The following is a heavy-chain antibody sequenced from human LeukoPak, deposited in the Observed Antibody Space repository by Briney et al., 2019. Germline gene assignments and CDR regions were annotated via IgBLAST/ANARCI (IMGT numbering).Heavy chain of an antibody. Sequence: ASVKVSCKASGYTSTSYGISWVRQAPGQGLEWMGWISAYNGNTNYAQKLQGRVTMTTDTSTSTAYMELRSLRSDDTAVYYCARDGSRDGRWTPHDSWGQGTLVTVSS. CDR2: ISAYNGNT. J-gene: IGHJ4*02. D-gene: IGHD2-15*01. CDR1: GYTSTSYG. V-gene: IGHV1-18*01. CDR3: ARDGSRDGRWTPHDS.